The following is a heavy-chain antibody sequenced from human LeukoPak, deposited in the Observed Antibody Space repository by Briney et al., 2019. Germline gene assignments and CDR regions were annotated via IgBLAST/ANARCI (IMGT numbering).Heavy chain of an antibody. CDR1: GFTVSSNY. CDR2: IYSGGST. V-gene: IGHV3-66*01. Sequence: PGGSLRLSCAASGFTVSSNYMSWVRQAPGRGLEWVSVIYSGGSTYYADSVKGRFTISRDNSKNTLFLQMNSLRAGDTAVYYCARGTVTVVDYWGQGTLVTVSS. J-gene: IGHJ4*02. CDR3: ARGTVTVVDY. D-gene: IGHD3-10*01.